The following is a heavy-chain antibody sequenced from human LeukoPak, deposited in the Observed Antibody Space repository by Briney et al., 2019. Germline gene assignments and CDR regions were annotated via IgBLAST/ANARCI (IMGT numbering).Heavy chain of an antibody. CDR2: ISYDGSNK. V-gene: IGHV3-30*04. CDR3: ARATRSPLYYYDSSGYPDY. D-gene: IGHD3-22*01. CDR1: GFTFSSYA. Sequence: GGSLRLSCAASGFTFSSYAMHWVRQAPGKGLEWVAVISYDGSNKYYADSVKGRFTISRDNSKNTLYLQMNSLRAEDTAVYYCARATRSPLYYYDSSGYPDYWGQGTLVTVSS. J-gene: IGHJ4*02.